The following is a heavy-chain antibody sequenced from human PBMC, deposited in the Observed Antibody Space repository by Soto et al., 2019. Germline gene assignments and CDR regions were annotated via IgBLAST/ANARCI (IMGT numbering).Heavy chain of an antibody. V-gene: IGHV1-69*01. CDR1: GGTFSHQA. J-gene: IGHJ4*02. CDR2: IIPISGTA. CDR3: ARGGYCSTTSCYTGEDY. Sequence: QVQLVQSGAEVKKPGSSVEVSCKATGGTFSHQAVSWVRQAPGQGLEWMGGIIPISGTANYAQKFQGRVTITADGSTNTAYMYLGSLRSGDTAVYYCARGGYCSTTSCYTGEDYWGQGTLVTVSS. D-gene: IGHD2-2*02.